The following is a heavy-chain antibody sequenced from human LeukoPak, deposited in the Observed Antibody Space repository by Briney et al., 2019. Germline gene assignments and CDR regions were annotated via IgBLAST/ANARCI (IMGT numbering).Heavy chain of an antibody. CDR2: IYYSGST. J-gene: IGHJ4*02. D-gene: IGHD4-17*01. Sequence: PAETLSLTCTVSGGSVSSGSYYWSWIRQPPGKGLELIRYIYYSGSTNYNPSLKCRVTISVDTSKNRSSLTLSSVTAADRAVYYCAREGLYGDYVWSLDYWGQGTLVTVSS. CDR1: GGSVSSGSYY. CDR3: AREGLYGDYVWSLDY. V-gene: IGHV4-61*01.